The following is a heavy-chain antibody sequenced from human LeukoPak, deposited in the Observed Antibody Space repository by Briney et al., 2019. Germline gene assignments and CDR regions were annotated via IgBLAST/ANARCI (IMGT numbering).Heavy chain of an antibody. CDR1: GGSISSSSYY. CDR2: IYYSGST. CDR3: ARVAIAAAGTTSFDY. D-gene: IGHD6-13*01. J-gene: IGHJ4*02. V-gene: IGHV4-39*07. Sequence: TSETLSLTCTVSGGSISSSSYYWGWIRQPPGKGLEWIGSIYYSGSTYYNPFLKSRVTISVDTSKNQFSLKLSSVTAADTAVYYCARVAIAAAGTTSFDYWGQGTLVTVSS.